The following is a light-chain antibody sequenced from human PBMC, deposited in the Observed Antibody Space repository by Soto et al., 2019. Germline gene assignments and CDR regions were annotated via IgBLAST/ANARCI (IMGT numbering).Light chain of an antibody. CDR1: SSDVGGYNY. V-gene: IGLV2-14*01. Sequence: QSSLAHPASSSGSRGQSITISCTGTSSDVGGYNYVSWYQQHPGKAPKLMIYDVSNRPSGVSNRFSGSKSGNTASLTISGLQAEDEADYYCSSYTSSSTLLYVFGTGTKVTVL. CDR3: SSYTSSSTLLYV. J-gene: IGLJ1*01. CDR2: DVS.